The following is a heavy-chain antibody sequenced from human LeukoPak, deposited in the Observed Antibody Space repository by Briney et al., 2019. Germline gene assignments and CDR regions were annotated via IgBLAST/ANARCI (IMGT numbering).Heavy chain of an antibody. J-gene: IGHJ4*02. Sequence: PSETLSLTCTVSGGSISSGSYYWSWIRQPAGKGLEWIGRIYTSGSTNYNPSLKSRVTISVDTSKNQFSLKLSSVTAEDTAVYYCARGSGITGTTRWGQGTLVTVSS. CDR3: ARGSGITGTTR. D-gene: IGHD1-20*01. V-gene: IGHV4-61*02. CDR1: GGSISSGSYY. CDR2: IYTSGST.